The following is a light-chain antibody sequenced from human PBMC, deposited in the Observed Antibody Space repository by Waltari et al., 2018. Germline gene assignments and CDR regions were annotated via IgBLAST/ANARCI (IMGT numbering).Light chain of an antibody. CDR3: QSFDSSHVV. CDR2: EDN. Sequence: FMLTQQHVVSQSPGKTVTFACTRSSGHIATNHKQWYQQRPGSTPTKVIYEDNQRPSWVPDRFSGSIDSSSNSASLIISGLKAEDEADYYCQSFDSSHVVFGGGTKLTVL. J-gene: IGLJ2*01. V-gene: IGLV6-57*01. CDR1: SGHIATNH.